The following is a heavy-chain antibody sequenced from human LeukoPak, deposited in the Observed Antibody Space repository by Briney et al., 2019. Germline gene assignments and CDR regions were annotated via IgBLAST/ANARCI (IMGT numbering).Heavy chain of an antibody. V-gene: IGHV6-1*01. D-gene: IGHD2-8*02. CDR1: GDSVSSNSAI. CDR3: ARGLLVGHPYYCAMDV. Sequence: SQTLSPTCAISGDSVSSNSAIWTWIRQSPSRGLEWLGGTYFRSKWYNDSAESVKSRISINPDTSKNQFSLQLSTVTPEDTAVYYCARGLLVGHPYYCAMDVWGQGTTVSVSS. CDR2: TYFRSKWYN. J-gene: IGHJ6*02.